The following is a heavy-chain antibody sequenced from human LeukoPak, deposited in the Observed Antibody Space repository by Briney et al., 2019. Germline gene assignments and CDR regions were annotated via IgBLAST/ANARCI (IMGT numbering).Heavy chain of an antibody. CDR3: AKDLQWYYDTTGYYSFDY. D-gene: IGHD3-22*01. Sequence: PGGSLRLSCAASGFTFGTYAMSWVRQAPGKGLEWVSSISGSGDSTYYADSVKGRFTISRDNSKKTLSLQMNTLRAEDTAIYYCAKDLQWYYDTTGYYSFDYWGQGTLVTVSS. V-gene: IGHV3-23*01. J-gene: IGHJ4*02. CDR1: GFTFGTYA. CDR2: ISGSGDST.